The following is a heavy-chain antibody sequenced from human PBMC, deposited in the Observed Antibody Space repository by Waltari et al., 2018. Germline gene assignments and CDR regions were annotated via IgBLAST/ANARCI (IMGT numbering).Heavy chain of an antibody. Sequence: QITLKESGPTLVKPTQNLTLTCTFSGFSLSTSGVGVGWIRQPPGKALEWLALIYWNDDKRYSPSLKSRLTITKDTSKNQVVLTMTNMDPVDTATYYCAHKKEVYWNNLARHLDAFDIWGQGTMVTVSS. D-gene: IGHD1-1*01. V-gene: IGHV2-5*01. CDR2: IYWNDDK. CDR3: AHKKEVYWNNLARHLDAFDI. CDR1: GFSLSTSGVG. J-gene: IGHJ3*02.